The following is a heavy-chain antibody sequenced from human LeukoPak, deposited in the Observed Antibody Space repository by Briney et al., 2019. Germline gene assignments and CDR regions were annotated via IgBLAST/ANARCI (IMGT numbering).Heavy chain of an antibody. CDR1: VLTTSVPA. J-gene: IGHJ6*03. V-gene: IGHV1-18*01. Sequence: ASRHCSSKATVLTTSVPATGSVRQAPGPGHEWVGCAPTTNGTTNHAQKFQDRVTMTTDASTTTAYLERWSLRCDDTAVYYCARRQAPHERYNKNELFMYHYYHMDVWGKGTTVIVSS. CDR3: ARRQAPHERYNKNELFMYHYYHMDV. CDR2: APTTNGTT. D-gene: IGHD1-1*01.